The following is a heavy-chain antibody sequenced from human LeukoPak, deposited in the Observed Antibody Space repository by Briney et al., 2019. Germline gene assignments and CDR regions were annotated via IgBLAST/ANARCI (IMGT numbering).Heavy chain of an antibody. J-gene: IGHJ6*03. CDR3: VRPTYYYHSSGPNYYVDV. CDR2: IHPVDSDT. D-gene: IGHD3-10*01. CDR1: GYTFGTSW. V-gene: IGHV5-51*01. Sequence: PGESLKISCEASGYTFGTSWIAWVRQMPGKGLELMGIIHPVDSDTGYSPSFEGQVTISTDRSVNTAFLHWSSLKASDTAMYYCVRPTYYYHSSGPNYYVDVWGTGTPVIVSS.